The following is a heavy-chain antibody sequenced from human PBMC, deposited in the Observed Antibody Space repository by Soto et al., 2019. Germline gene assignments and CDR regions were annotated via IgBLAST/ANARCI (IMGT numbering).Heavy chain of an antibody. J-gene: IGHJ4*02. CDR2: ISWNGASI. Sequence: EVQLVESGGALVQPGRSLRLSCAASGFTFDDYAIHWVRQAPGRGLEWVAGISWNGASIGYAESVKGRFTISRDNAKNSLHLQMNSLRSEDTALYYCANLPLYGSGFDCWGQGTLVTVSS. V-gene: IGHV3-9*01. D-gene: IGHD3-10*01. CDR1: GFTFDDYA. CDR3: ANLPLYGSGFDC.